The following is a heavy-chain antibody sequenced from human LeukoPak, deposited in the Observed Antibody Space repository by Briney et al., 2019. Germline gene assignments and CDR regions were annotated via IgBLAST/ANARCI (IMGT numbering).Heavy chain of an antibody. D-gene: IGHD3-3*01. V-gene: IGHV3-23*01. CDR3: GSHFGVGYYFDY. Sequence: GGSLRLSCAASVFTFSNYAMSWVRQAPGKGLEWVSAISGSNDDTFYADSVKGRFTLSSDNSKNTLYLQMNSLRAEDTAVYYCGSHFGVGYYFDYWGQGTLVTVSS. CDR1: VFTFSNYA. J-gene: IGHJ4*02. CDR2: ISGSNDDT.